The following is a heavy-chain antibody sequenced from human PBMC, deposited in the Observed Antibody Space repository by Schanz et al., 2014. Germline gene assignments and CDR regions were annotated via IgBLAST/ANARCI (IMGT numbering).Heavy chain of an antibody. D-gene: IGHD6-13*01. J-gene: IGHJ4*02. CDR2: VNPGGGST. CDR1: GYPFTNYY. CDR3: ARDGEAAAGCDY. Sequence: QVQLVQSGAEVKKPGASVKLSCRASGYPFTNYYIHWVRQAPGQGLEWMGIVNPGGGSTSVAQRFQGRVTMTRDTSTSTVYMELSSLRSEDTAVYYCARDGEAAAGCDYWGQGTLVTVSS. V-gene: IGHV1-46*03.